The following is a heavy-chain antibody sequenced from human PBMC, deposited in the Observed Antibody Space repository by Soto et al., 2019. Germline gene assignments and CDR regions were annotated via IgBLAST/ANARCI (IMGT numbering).Heavy chain of an antibody. Sequence: PGGSLRLSCAASGFTFSNYEMNWVRQAPGKGLEWVSYIDFSGTTIYYANSVKGRFTISRDNAKNSLYLQMNSLRAEDTAVYYCASPWGSFDYWGQGTLVTVSS. CDR2: IDFSGTTI. D-gene: IGHD7-27*01. J-gene: IGHJ4*02. V-gene: IGHV3-48*03. CDR1: GFTFSNYE. CDR3: ASPWGSFDY.